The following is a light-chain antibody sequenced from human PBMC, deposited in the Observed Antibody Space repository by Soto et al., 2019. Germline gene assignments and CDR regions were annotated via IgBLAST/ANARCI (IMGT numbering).Light chain of an antibody. CDR1: QSVSSN. V-gene: IGKV3-15*01. Sequence: EIAMSQSPATPSVSPGETATLSCRASQSVSSNLAWYQQKPGQAPRLLIYGASTRATGIPARFSGSGSGTDFALTISRLETEDFAAFYCQQYGTSEIIFGQGTRLEI. CDR2: GAS. CDR3: QQYGTSEII. J-gene: IGKJ5*01.